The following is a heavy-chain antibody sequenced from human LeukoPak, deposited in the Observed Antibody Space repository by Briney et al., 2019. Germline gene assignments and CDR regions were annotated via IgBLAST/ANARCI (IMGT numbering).Heavy chain of an antibody. CDR3: ARGIGRFGELSYYFDY. Sequence: SVKVSCKASGYTFTSYGISWVRQAPGQGLEWMGGIIPIFGTANYAQKFQGRVTITADESTGTAYMELSSLRSEDTAVYYCARGIGRFGELSYYFDYWGQGTLVTVSS. CDR2: IIPIFGTA. V-gene: IGHV1-69*13. J-gene: IGHJ4*02. CDR1: GYTFTSYG. D-gene: IGHD3-10*01.